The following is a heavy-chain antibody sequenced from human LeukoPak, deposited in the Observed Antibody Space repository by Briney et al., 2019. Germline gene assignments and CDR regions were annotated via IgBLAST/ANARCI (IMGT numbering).Heavy chain of an antibody. CDR2: INPSSGDT. CDR3: ARVAVGGTRIGWFDP. CDR1: GYTFTSYY. D-gene: IGHD6-13*01. Sequence: GASVKVSCKASGYTFTSYYMHWVRQAPGQGLEWMGWINPSSGDTRYAQKFQGRVTMTRETSISTAYMELRRLRSDDTAVYYCARVAVGGTRIGWFDPWGQGTLVTVSS. J-gene: IGHJ5*02. V-gene: IGHV1-2*02.